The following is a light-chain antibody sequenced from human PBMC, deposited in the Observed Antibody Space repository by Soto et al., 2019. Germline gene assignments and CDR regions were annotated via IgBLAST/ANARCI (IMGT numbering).Light chain of an antibody. CDR1: QSISTW. Sequence: DIQMTQSPSTLSASVGDRVTITCRASQSISTWLAWYQQKPGKAPKLLIYDVSTLKSGVPSRFSGSGSGTEFTLTISGLQHDDSATYYCQQYNTFWTFGQGTRVEIK. CDR2: DVS. CDR3: QQYNTFWT. V-gene: IGKV1-5*01. J-gene: IGKJ1*01.